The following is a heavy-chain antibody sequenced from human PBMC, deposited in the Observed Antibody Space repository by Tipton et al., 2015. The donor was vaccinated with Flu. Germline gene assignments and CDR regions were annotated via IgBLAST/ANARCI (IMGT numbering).Heavy chain of an antibody. J-gene: IGHJ4*02. V-gene: IGHV1-69*13. CDR2: IIPIFGTA. CDR3: ARVYGSVGPIDY. D-gene: IGHD3-10*01. Sequence: QSGPEVKKPGASVKVSCKASGGTFSSYAISWVRQAPGQGLEWMGGIIPIFGTANYAQKFQGRVTITADESTSTAYMELSSLRSEDTAVYYCARVYGSVGPIDYWGQGTLVTVSS. CDR1: GGTFSSYA.